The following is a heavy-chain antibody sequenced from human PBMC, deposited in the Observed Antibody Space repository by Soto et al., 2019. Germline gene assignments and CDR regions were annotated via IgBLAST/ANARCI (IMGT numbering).Heavy chain of an antibody. V-gene: IGHV4-31*03. J-gene: IGHJ4*02. CDR3: ARSMGYSSILIDY. CDR1: GGSISSGGYY. CDR2: IYYSGST. D-gene: IGHD3-22*01. Sequence: PSETLSLTCTVSGGSISSGGYYWSWIRQHPGKGLEWIGYIYYSGSTYYNPSLKSRVTISVDTSKNQFSLKLSSVTAADTAVYYCARSMGYSSILIDYWGQGTLVTVPS.